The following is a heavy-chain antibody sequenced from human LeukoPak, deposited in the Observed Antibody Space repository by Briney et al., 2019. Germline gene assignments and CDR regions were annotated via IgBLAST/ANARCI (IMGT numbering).Heavy chain of an antibody. CDR2: IYTSGST. V-gene: IGHV4-61*02. J-gene: IGHJ4*02. D-gene: IGHD6-13*01. CDR3: ARLKGSSSRVLRFDY. CDR1: GGSISSGSYY. Sequence: ASETLSLTCTVSGGSISSGSYYWSWIRQPAGKGLEWIGRIYTSGSTNYNPSLKSRVTISVDTSKNQFSLKLSSVTAADTAVYYCARLKGSSSRVLRFDYWGQGTLVTVSS.